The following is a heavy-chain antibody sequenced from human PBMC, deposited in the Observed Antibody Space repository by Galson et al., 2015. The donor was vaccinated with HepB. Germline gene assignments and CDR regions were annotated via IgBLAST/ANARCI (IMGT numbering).Heavy chain of an antibody. CDR1: GFTFGDYA. V-gene: IGHV3-49*04. CDR3: TRLKAYVGATRIVGNY. CDR2: IRSKAYGGTT. J-gene: IGHJ4*02. Sequence: SLRLSCAASGFTFGDYAMSWVRQAPGKGLEWVGFIRSKAYGGTTEYAASVKGRFTISRDDSKSIAYLQMNSLKTEDTAVYYCTRLKAYVGATRIVGNYWGQGTLVTVSS. D-gene: IGHD1-26*01.